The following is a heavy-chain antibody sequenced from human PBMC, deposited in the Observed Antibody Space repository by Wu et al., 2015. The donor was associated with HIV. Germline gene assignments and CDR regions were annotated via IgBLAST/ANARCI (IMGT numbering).Heavy chain of an antibody. V-gene: IGHV1-8*02. CDR2: MDPKSGSA. CDR1: GYRFTSFN. D-gene: IGHD5-24*01. Sequence: QVQLVQSGTVVQKPGTSVGVSCKISGYRFTSFNINWIRQVHGRGLEWMGWMDPKSGSAAFGRNFQGRVSMTRNNSISTAYMDLSRVTSDDTAIYYCARVGVLLTSAQLLEYFQHWGQGTRVVVSS. J-gene: IGHJ1*01. CDR3: ARVGVLLTSAQLLEYFQH.